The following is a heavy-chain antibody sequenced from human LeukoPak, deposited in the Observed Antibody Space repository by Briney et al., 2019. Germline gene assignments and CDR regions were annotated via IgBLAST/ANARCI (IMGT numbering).Heavy chain of an antibody. Sequence: GGSLRLSCAASGFTLSNFAMHWVRQATGKGLEWVSAIGTAGDTFYPGSVKGRFTISRENAKNSLYLQMNDLRAEDTAVYYCARQMTPHGNFDYWGQGTLVTVSS. V-gene: IGHV3-13*01. J-gene: IGHJ4*02. CDR3: ARQMTPHGNFDY. CDR1: GFTLSNFA. D-gene: IGHD1-26*01. CDR2: IGTAGDT.